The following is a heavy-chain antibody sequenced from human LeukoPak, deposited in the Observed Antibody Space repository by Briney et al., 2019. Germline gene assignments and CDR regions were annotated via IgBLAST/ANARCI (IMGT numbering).Heavy chain of an antibody. Sequence: PGGSLRLSCAASGFTFSSYLMHWVRQAPGKGLVWVSRITGDGSNTLYADSVQGRFTISRDNSKNTLYLQMNSLRAEDTAVYYCARGLLETPTSYFDYWGQGTLVTVSS. J-gene: IGHJ4*02. CDR3: ARGLLETPTSYFDY. D-gene: IGHD4-23*01. CDR2: ITGDGSNT. CDR1: GFTFSSYL. V-gene: IGHV3-74*01.